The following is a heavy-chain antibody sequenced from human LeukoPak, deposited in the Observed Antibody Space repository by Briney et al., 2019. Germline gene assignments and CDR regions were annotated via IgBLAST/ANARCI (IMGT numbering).Heavy chain of an antibody. CDR2: ISGSGGST. J-gene: IGHJ5*02. Sequence: GGSLRLSCAASGFTFSNYSMNWVRQAPGKGLEWVSAISGSGGSTYYADSVKGRFTISRDNSKNTLYLQMNSLRAEDTAVYYCANRPGLFDPWGQGTLVTVSS. CDR3: ANRPGLFDP. V-gene: IGHV3-23*01. CDR1: GFTFSNYS.